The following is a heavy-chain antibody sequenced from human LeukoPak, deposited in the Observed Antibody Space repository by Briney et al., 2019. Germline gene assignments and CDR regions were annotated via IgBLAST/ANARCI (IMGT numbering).Heavy chain of an antibody. J-gene: IGHJ2*01. Sequence: ASVKVSCKASGYTFTGYYMHWVRQAPGQGLEWMGRINPNSGGTNYAQKFQGRVTMTRDTSISTAYMELSRLRSDDTAVYYCARGPYGDYGVGWYSDLWGRGTLVTVSS. CDR2: INPNSGGT. D-gene: IGHD4-17*01. CDR1: GYTFTGYY. CDR3: ARGPYGDYGVGWYSDL. V-gene: IGHV1-2*06.